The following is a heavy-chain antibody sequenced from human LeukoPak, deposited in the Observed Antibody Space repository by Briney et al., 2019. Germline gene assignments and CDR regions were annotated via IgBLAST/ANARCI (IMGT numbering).Heavy chain of an antibody. V-gene: IGHV3-74*01. J-gene: IGHJ4*02. CDR1: GFTLTRFW. CDR2: INVEGTTT. D-gene: IGHD3-10*01. CDR3: TRGGEEPFDY. Sequence: GGSLRLSCAGSGFTLTRFWMHWVRQAPGKGLVWVSRINVEGTTTTYADSVEGRFTISRDENTLYLQMNHLRVDDTAVYYCTRGGEEPFDYWGQGTLVTVSS.